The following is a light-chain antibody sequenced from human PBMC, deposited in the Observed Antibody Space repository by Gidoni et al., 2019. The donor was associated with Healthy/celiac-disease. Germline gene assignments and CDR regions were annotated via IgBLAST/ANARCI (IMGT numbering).Light chain of an antibody. V-gene: IGLV6-57*04. J-gene: IGLJ1*01. CDR1: SGSIVSNY. CDR3: QSYDSSIPYV. CDR2: EDN. Sequence: NFMLPQPHSVSESPGKTVTISCTRSSGSIVSNYVQWYQQRPSSAPTTVIYEDNQRPSGVPDRFSGSIDSSSNSASLTISGLKTEDEADYDCQSYDSSIPYVFGTGTKVTVL.